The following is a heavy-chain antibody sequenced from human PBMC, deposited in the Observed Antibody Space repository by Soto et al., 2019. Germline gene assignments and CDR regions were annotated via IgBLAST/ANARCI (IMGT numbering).Heavy chain of an antibody. CDR1: GGSISSGDYY. V-gene: IGHV4-30-4*01. CDR2: IYYSGST. CDR3: ARDRDIIDTNWFDP. J-gene: IGHJ5*02. D-gene: IGHD3-10*01. Sequence: QVQLQESGPGLVKPSQTLSLTCTVSGGSISSGDYYWRWIRQPPGKGLEWIGYIYYSGSTYYNPSLKSRVTISVATSKNQFSLKLSSVTAADTAVYYCARDRDIIDTNWFDPWGQGTLVTVSS.